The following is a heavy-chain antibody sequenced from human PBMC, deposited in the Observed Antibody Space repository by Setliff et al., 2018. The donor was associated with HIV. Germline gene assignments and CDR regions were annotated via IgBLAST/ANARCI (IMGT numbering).Heavy chain of an antibody. Sequence: SLRLSCAASGFTFSSYGMHWVRQAPGEGLEWVAFIRYDGSNKYYADSVKGRFTISRDNSKNTLYLQMNSLRAEDTAVYYCAKIQNPQGYYYDSSGYYPHPGSPDYWGQGTLVTVSS. CDR2: IRYDGSNK. D-gene: IGHD3-22*01. CDR3: AKIQNPQGYYYDSSGYYPHPGSPDY. CDR1: GFTFSSYG. J-gene: IGHJ4*02. V-gene: IGHV3-30*02.